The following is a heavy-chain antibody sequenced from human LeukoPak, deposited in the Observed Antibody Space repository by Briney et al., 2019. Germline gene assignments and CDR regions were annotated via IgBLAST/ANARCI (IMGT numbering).Heavy chain of an antibody. CDR3: ARADDYSNYRGFDY. Sequence: ASVKVSCKASGYTFTGYYMHWVRQAPGQGLEWMGWINPNSGGTNYAQKFQGRVTMTRDTSISTAYMELSRLRSDDTAVYYCARADDYSNYRGFDYWGQGTLVTISS. CDR2: INPNSGGT. CDR1: GYTFTGYY. J-gene: IGHJ4*02. V-gene: IGHV1-2*02. D-gene: IGHD4-11*01.